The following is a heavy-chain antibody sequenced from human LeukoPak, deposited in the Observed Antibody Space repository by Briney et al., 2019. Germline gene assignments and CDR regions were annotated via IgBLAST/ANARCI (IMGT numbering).Heavy chain of an antibody. Sequence: GGSLRLSCSASGFTFSSYAMHWVRQAPGKGLEYVSAISNNGGSTYYADSVKGRFTISRDNSKNTLYLQVSSLRAEGTAVYYCVKDTLYNYGTGYFDYWGQGTLVTVSS. CDR2: ISNNGGST. V-gene: IGHV3-64D*09. CDR3: VKDTLYNYGTGYFDY. CDR1: GFTFSSYA. J-gene: IGHJ4*02. D-gene: IGHD5-18*01.